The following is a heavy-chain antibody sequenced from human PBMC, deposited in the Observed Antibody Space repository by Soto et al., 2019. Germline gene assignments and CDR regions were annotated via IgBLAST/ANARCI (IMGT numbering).Heavy chain of an antibody. J-gene: IGHJ4*02. Sequence: EVQLVESGGGLVKPGGSLRLSCAASGFTFSSYSMNWVRQAPGKGLEWVSSISSSSSYIYYADSVKGRFTISRDNAKNSLYLQMNSLRAEDTAVDYCARDGPPQVAGIPIPFDYWGQGTLVTVSS. V-gene: IGHV3-21*01. CDR1: GFTFSSYS. CDR2: ISSSSSYI. D-gene: IGHD6-19*01. CDR3: ARDGPPQVAGIPIPFDY.